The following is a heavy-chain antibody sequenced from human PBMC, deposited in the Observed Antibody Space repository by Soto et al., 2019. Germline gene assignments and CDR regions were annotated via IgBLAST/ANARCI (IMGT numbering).Heavy chain of an antibody. J-gene: IGHJ4*02. CDR1: GFTFSSFG. Sequence: QVQLVESGGGVVQPGRSLRLSCVTSGFTFSSFGMHWVRQAPGKGLEWVAVIWYDGSNQNYAASVKGRFTISRDNSKNTLFLQMNSLRAEDTAFYYCARFGSDVSGLDYWGQGTLVIVSS. V-gene: IGHV3-33*03. CDR2: IWYDGSNQ. D-gene: IGHD3-10*01. CDR3: ARFGSDVSGLDY.